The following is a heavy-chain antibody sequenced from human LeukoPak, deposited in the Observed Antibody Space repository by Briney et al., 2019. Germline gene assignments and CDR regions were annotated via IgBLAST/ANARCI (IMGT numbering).Heavy chain of an antibody. CDR2: IYYSGST. CDR1: GGSISSYY. V-gene: IGHV4-59*01. CDR3: ARGGPDTAYGQPRFFDY. J-gene: IGHJ4*02. Sequence: SETLSLTCTVSGGSISSYYWSWIRQPPGKGLEWIGYIYYSGSTNYNPSLKSRVTISVDTSKNQFSLKLSSVTAADTAVYYCARGGPDTAYGQPRFFDYWGQGTLVTVSS. D-gene: IGHD4-17*01.